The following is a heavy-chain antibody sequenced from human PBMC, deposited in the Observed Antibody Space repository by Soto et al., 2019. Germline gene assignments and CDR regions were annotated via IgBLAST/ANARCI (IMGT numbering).Heavy chain of an antibody. V-gene: IGHV3-30*18. J-gene: IGHJ4*02. Sequence: PGGSLRLSCAASGFTFSSYGMHWVRQAPGKGLEWVAVISYDGSNKYYADSVKGRLTISRDNSKNTLYLQMNSLRAEDTAVYYCAKDFSTSGRSFDYWGQGTLVTVSS. CDR2: ISYDGSNK. CDR1: GFTFSSYG. CDR3: AKDFSTSGRSFDY. D-gene: IGHD1-1*01.